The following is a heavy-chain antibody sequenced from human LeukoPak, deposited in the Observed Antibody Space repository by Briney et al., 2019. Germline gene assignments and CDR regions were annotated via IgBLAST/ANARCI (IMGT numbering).Heavy chain of an antibody. D-gene: IGHD2-15*01. CDR3: ARVLGYCSGGSCYGCDY. Sequence: KRGESLKISCKGSGYSFTSYWIGWVRQMPGKGLEWMGIIYPGDSDTRYSPSFQGQVTISADKSISTAYLQWSSLKASDTAMYYCARVLGYCSGGSCYGCDYWGQGTLVTVSS. CDR1: GYSFTSYW. V-gene: IGHV5-51*01. CDR2: IYPGDSDT. J-gene: IGHJ4*02.